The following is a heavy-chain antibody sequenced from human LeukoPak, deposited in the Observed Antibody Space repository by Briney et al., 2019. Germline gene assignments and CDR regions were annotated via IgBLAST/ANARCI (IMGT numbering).Heavy chain of an antibody. D-gene: IGHD3-10*01. CDR1: GGSISRGSYY. Sequence: SETLSLTCVVSGGSISRGSYYWNWIRQPAGKGLEWMGRIYNSGSTNYNPSLKSRVTISADMSRDQLSLQLTSVTAADTAVYYCARQTFGVLYLDSWGQGTLVIVSS. J-gene: IGHJ4*02. V-gene: IGHV4-61*02. CDR3: ARQTFGVLYLDS. CDR2: IYNSGST.